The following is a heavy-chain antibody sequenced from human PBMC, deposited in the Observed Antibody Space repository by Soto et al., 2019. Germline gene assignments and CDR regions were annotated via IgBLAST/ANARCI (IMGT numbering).Heavy chain of an antibody. Sequence: SETLSLTCTVSGASISGFYWSWIRKSAWKGLEWIGRIYATGTTDYNPSLKSRVMMSVETSKKQFSLKLRSVTAAEKAVYYCVRDGTKPLREWFDPWGQGISVAVSS. J-gene: IGHJ5*02. CDR2: IYATGTT. CDR3: VRDGTKPLREWFDP. CDR1: GASISGFY. V-gene: IGHV4-4*07. D-gene: IGHD1-1*01.